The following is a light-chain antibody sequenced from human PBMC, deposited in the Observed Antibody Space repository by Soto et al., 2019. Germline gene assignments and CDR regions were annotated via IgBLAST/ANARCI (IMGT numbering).Light chain of an antibody. J-gene: IGLJ2*01. Sequence: SYELTQPPSVSVAPGRTATITCWGNNIGRRSVHWYQQMSGQAPLLVIYYDRDRPSGIHDRFSGSNSGNTATLTINRVEAGDEADYYCQVWDSGSGHRVFGGGTKVTVL. V-gene: IGLV3-21*04. CDR1: NIGRRS. CDR2: YDR. CDR3: QVWDSGSGHRV.